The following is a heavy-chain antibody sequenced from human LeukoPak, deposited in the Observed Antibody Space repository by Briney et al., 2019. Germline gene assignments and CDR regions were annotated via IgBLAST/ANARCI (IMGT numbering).Heavy chain of an antibody. V-gene: IGHV3-23*01. D-gene: IGHD6-13*01. CDR2: ISGSGDST. J-gene: IGHJ4*02. CDR3: AKTRPLDSSSWSHGDY. CDR1: GFTFSSYA. Sequence: GGSLRLSCAASGFTFSSYAMSWVRQAPGKGLEWVSAISGSGDSTYYGDSVKGRFTISRDNSKNTLYLQMNSLRAEDTAVYYCAKTRPLDSSSWSHGDYWGQGALVIVSS.